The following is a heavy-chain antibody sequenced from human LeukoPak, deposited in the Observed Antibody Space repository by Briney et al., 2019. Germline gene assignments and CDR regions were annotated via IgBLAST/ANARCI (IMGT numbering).Heavy chain of an antibody. D-gene: IGHD3-22*01. CDR2: IYPGDSDT. J-gene: IGHJ4*02. V-gene: IGHV5-51*01. Sequence: GESLKISCKGSGYSFTSYWIGWVRQMPGKGLDWMGIIYPGDSDTRYSPSFQGQVTISADKSISTAYLQWSSLKASDTAMYYCARVYYYDSSGYPPPFDYWGQGTLVTVSS. CDR1: GYSFTSYW. CDR3: ARVYYYDSSGYPPPFDY.